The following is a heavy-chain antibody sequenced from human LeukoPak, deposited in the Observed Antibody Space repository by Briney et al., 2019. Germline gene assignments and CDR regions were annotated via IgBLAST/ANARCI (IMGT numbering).Heavy chain of an antibody. CDR2: IWYDGSNK. Sequence: GGSLRLSCAASGFTFSSYGMHWVRQAPGKGLEWVAVIWYDGSNKYYADSVKGRFTISRDNSKSTLYLQMNSLRAEDTAVYYCARERGVVAATRRPFFDYWGQGTLVTVSS. D-gene: IGHD2-15*01. CDR1: GFTFSSYG. CDR3: ARERGVVAATRRPFFDY. J-gene: IGHJ4*02. V-gene: IGHV3-33*01.